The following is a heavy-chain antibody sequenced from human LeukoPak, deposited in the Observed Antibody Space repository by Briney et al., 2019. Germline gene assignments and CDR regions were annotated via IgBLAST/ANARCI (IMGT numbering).Heavy chain of an antibody. D-gene: IGHD3-22*01. V-gene: IGHV1-2*02. CDR3: ARDGSDYDSSGYYLFY. Sequence: GASVKVSCKASGYTFTGYYMHWVRQAPGQGLEWMGWINPNSGGTNYAQKFQGRVTMTRDTSISTAYMELSRLRSDDTAVYYCARDGSDYDSSGYYLFYWGQGTLATVSS. CDR1: GYTFTGYY. CDR2: INPNSGGT. J-gene: IGHJ4*02.